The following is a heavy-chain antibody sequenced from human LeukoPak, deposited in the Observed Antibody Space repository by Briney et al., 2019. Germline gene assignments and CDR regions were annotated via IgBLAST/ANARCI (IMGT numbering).Heavy chain of an antibody. D-gene: IGHD4-17*01. CDR3: ATPPTVTRNY. CDR1: GFTFSSYA. V-gene: IGHV3-23*01. Sequence: AGGSLRLSCAASGFTFSSYAMSLVRQAPGKGLEWVSSISGSGGRTHYADSVRGRFTISRDNSKNTLYLQMDSLRAEDTAVYYCATPPTVTRNYWGQGTLVTVSS. CDR2: ISGSGGRT. J-gene: IGHJ4*02.